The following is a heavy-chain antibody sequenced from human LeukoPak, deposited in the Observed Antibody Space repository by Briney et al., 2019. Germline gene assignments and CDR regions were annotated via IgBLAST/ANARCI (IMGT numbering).Heavy chain of an antibody. CDR2: ISSSSSYI. CDR1: EFTFSSYS. J-gene: IGHJ5*02. Sequence: GGSLRLSCAASEFTFSSYSMNWVRQAPGKGLEWVSSISSSSSYIYYADSVKGRFTISRDNAKNSLYLQMSSLRAEDTAVYYCARHRPSNYVDPWGQGTLVTVSS. V-gene: IGHV3-21*01. CDR3: ARHRPSNYVDP. D-gene: IGHD3-10*01.